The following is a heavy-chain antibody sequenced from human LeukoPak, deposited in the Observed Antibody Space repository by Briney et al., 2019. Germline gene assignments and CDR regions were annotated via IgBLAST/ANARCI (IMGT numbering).Heavy chain of an antibody. CDR2: IYYSGST. J-gene: IGHJ5*02. CDR1: GGSISSYY. V-gene: IGHV4-59*01. D-gene: IGHD3-22*01. CDR3: AASLYYYDSSGPFDP. Sequence: SETLSLTCTVSGGSISSYYWSWIRQPPGKGLEGIGYIYYSGSTNYNPSLKSRVTISVDTSKNQFSLKLSSVTAADTAVYYCAASLYYYDSSGPFDPWGQGTLVTVSS.